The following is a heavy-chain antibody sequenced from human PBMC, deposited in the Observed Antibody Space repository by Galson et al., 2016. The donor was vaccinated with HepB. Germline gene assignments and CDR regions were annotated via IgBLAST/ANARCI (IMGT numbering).Heavy chain of an antibody. J-gene: IGHJ3*01. CDR2: ITSSSATI. Sequence: SLRLSCAASEFTFSAYSMNWVRQAPGKGLEWVSIITSSSATIYYADSVKGRFTVSRDDGKKPMYLQMNSLRDEDTAVYYCARRFNGWETDAFDLWGQGTMVTVSS. CDR1: EFTFSAYS. CDR3: ARRFNGWETDAFDL. D-gene: IGHD6-19*01. V-gene: IGHV3-48*02.